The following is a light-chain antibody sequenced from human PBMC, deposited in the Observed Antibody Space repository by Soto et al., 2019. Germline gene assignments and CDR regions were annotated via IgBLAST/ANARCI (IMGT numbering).Light chain of an antibody. CDR1: QSFSGW. CDR3: QQYHTYSLT. J-gene: IGKJ1*01. V-gene: IGKV1-5*01. CDR2: DAF. Sequence: DIQMTQSPSTLSASVGDRVTITCRASQSFSGWLAWYQQKPGRAPKLLIYDAFSLKSGVPSRFSGSGSGPEFTLTISSLQPEDFATYYCQQYHTYSLTFGQGTKVDIK.